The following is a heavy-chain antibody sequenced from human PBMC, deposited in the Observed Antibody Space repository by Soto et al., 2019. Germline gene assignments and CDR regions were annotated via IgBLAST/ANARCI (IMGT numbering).Heavy chain of an antibody. D-gene: IGHD3-22*01. CDR1: GFTFSSYW. J-gene: IGHJ4*02. Sequence: GGSLRLSCAASGFTFSSYWMHWVRQAPGKGLVWVSRINSDGSRTTYADSVKGRFTISRDNAKNMLHLQMNSLRAEDTAVYYCARALTYYYDIDYRGQGTPVTVSS. CDR3: ARALTYYYDIDY. V-gene: IGHV3-74*01. CDR2: INSDGSRT.